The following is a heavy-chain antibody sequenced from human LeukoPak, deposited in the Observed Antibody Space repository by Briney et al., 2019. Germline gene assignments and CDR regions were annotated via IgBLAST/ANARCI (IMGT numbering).Heavy chain of an antibody. CDR1: GFTFSNYA. J-gene: IGHJ3*02. V-gene: IGHV3-9*01. Sequence: PGGSLRLSCAASGFTFSNYAMSWVRQAPGKGLERVSGISWNSGSIGYADSVKGRFTISRDNAKNSLYLQMNSLRAEDTALYYCAKDIDATMVRGEGAFDIWGQGTMVTVSS. CDR3: AKDIDATMVRGEGAFDI. CDR2: ISWNSGSI. D-gene: IGHD3-10*01.